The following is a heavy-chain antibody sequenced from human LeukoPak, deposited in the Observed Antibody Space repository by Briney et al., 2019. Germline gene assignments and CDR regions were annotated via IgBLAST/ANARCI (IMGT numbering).Heavy chain of an antibody. Sequence: GASVKVSCKASGYTFTSYGISWVRQAPGQGLEWMGWISTYNGNTNYAQKFQGRVTMTTDTSTSTAYVELRSLRSDDTAMYYCARVRLYYYASGSYYKYDAFDIWGQGTMVTVSS. CDR3: ARVRLYYYASGSYYKYDAFDI. V-gene: IGHV1-18*01. D-gene: IGHD3-10*01. CDR1: GYTFTSYG. CDR2: ISTYNGNT. J-gene: IGHJ3*02.